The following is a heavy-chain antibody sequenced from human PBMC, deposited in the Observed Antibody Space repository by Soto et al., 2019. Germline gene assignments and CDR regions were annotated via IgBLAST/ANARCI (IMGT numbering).Heavy chain of an antibody. D-gene: IGHD6-6*01. J-gene: IGHJ4*02. V-gene: IGHV3-23*01. CDR3: AILEYSSSPGGGYFDY. CDR2: ISGSGGST. Sequence: QPGGSLRLSCAASGFTFSSYAMSWVRQAPGKGLEWVSAISGSGGSTYYADSVKGRFTISRDNSKNTLYLQMNSLRAEDTAVYYCAILEYSSSPGGGYFDYWGQGTLVTVSS. CDR1: GFTFSSYA.